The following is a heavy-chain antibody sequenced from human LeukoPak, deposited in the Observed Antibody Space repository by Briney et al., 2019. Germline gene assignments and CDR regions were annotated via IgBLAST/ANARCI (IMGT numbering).Heavy chain of an antibody. CDR2: IYTSGST. D-gene: IGHD3-22*01. Sequence: SSETLSLTCTVSGGSISSGSYYWSWIRQPAGKGLEWIGRIYTSGSTNYNPSLKSRVTISVDTSKNQFSLKLSSVTAADTAVYYCARETFFYDSTGSIRGGYFDYWGQGSLVTVSS. V-gene: IGHV4-61*02. J-gene: IGHJ4*02. CDR3: ARETFFYDSTGSIRGGYFDY. CDR1: GGSISSGSYY.